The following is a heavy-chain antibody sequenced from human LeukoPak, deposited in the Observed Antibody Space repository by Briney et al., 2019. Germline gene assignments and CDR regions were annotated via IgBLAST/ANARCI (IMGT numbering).Heavy chain of an antibody. CDR2: ISYDGSNK. J-gene: IGHJ4*02. V-gene: IGHV3-30*01. CDR3: ARDLLRPYNNENY. CDR1: GFTFSSYA. Sequence: GESLRLSCAASGFTFSSYAMHWVRQAPGKGLEWVAVISYDGSNKYYADSVKGRFTISRDNSKNTLYLQMNSLRAEDTAVYYCARDLLRPYNNENYWGQGTLVTVSS. D-gene: IGHD1-1*01.